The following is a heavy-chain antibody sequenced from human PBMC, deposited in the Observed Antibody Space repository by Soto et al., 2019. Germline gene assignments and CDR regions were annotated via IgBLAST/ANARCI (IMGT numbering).Heavy chain of an antibody. CDR1: GFTFDDYT. CDR2: ISWDGGST. J-gene: IGHJ6*02. Sequence: GGSLRLSCAASGFTFDDYTMHWVRQAPGKGLEWVSLISWDGGSTYYADSVKGRFTISRDNSKNSLYLQMNSLRTEDTALYYCAKGSSRGGRYYYYGMDVWGQGTTVTVSS. D-gene: IGHD2-15*01. CDR3: AKGSSRGGRYYYYGMDV. V-gene: IGHV3-43*01.